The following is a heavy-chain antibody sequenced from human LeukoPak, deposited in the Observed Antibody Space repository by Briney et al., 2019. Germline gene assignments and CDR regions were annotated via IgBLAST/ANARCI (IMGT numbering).Heavy chain of an antibody. Sequence: GGSLRLSCAASGFNFDRYEMSWVRRAPGRGVEWISYVSANGATTYYAESVRGRFSISTDNAKTSLSLQMNSLRVEDTAVYYCAIGGEGSGTYFGHWGQGTLVTVFS. J-gene: IGHJ1*01. CDR1: GFNFDRYE. D-gene: IGHD1-26*01. V-gene: IGHV3-48*03. CDR2: VSANGATT. CDR3: AIGGEGSGTYFGH.